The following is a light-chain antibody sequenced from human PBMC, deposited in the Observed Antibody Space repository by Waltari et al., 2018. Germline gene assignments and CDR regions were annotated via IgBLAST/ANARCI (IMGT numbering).Light chain of an antibody. CDR1: QGISSY. CDR3: QQYYSYPT. V-gene: IGKV1-8*01. J-gene: IGKJ4*01. Sequence: AIRIPQSPSSLSALTGDRATITCRASQGISSYLAWYQQKPGKAPKLLIYAASTLQSGVPSRFSGSGSGTDFTLTIGCLQSEDFATYYCQQYYSYPTFGGGTKVEIK. CDR2: AAS.